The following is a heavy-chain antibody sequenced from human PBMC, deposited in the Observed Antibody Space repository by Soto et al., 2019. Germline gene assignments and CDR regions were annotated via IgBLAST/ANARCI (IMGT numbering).Heavy chain of an antibody. J-gene: IGHJ6*02. CDR1: GFTFSSYW. V-gene: IGHV3-7*05. CDR2: IDQDGSEK. CDR3: ARKESLYYYYAMDV. Sequence: HPGGSLRLSCAASGFTFSSYWMSWVRQAPGKGLDWVANIDQDGSEKYYVDSVKGRFTISRDNAKNSLYLQMNSLRAEDTAVYYCARKESLYYYYAMDVWGQGTTVTVSS.